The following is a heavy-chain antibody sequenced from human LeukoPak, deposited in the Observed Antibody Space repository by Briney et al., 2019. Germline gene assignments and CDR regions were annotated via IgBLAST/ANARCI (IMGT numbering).Heavy chain of an antibody. V-gene: IGHV4-4*02. CDR3: ARENSGGYSLGY. CDR1: GGSISSSNW. D-gene: IGHD3-22*01. CDR2: IYHSGSS. Sequence: SETLSLTCAVSGGSISSSNWWSWVRQPPGKGLEWIGEIYHSGSSHYNPSLKSRVTISLDNSRNQFSLKLSSVTAADTAVYYCARENSGGYSLGYWGQGTLVTVSS. J-gene: IGHJ4*02.